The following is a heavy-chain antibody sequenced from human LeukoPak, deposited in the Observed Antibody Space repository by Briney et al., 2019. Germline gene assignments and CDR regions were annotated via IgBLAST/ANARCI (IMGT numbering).Heavy chain of an antibody. V-gene: IGHV1-8*01. CDR3: ARRYYDFWSGYSEYFQH. J-gene: IGHJ1*01. D-gene: IGHD3-3*01. Sequence: ASVKVSCKASGYTFTSYDINWVRQATGQGLEWMGWMNPNSGNTGYAQKFQGRVTMTRNTSISTAYMELSSLRSEDTAVYYCARRYYDFWSGYSEYFQHWGQGTLVTVSS. CDR1: GYTFTSYD. CDR2: MNPNSGNT.